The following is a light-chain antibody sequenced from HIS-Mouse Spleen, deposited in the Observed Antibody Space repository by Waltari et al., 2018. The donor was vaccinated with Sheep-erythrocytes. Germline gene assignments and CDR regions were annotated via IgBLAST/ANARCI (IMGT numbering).Light chain of an antibody. CDR3: CSYAGSYNHV. CDR1: SSDVGGYNY. CDR2: DVI. Sequence: QSALTQPRPVSGSPGQSVTISCTGTSSDVGGYNYVSRYHQHPGKAPKLMIYDVIKRPSGVPDRFSGSKSGNTASLTISGLQAEDEADYYCCSYAGSYNHVFATGTKVTVL. J-gene: IGLJ1*01. V-gene: IGLV2-11*01.